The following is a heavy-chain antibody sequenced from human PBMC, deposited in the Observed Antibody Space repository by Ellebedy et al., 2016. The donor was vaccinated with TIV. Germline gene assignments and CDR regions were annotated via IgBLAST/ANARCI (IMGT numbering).Heavy chain of an antibody. J-gene: IGHJ6*02. V-gene: IGHV3-30*18. D-gene: IGHD6-6*01. CDR2: ISTNGREK. Sequence: GESLKISCAVSGFTLSTYGMHWVRQTPNKGLEWVAFISTNGREKYYIDSVKGRFIISRDISKNTLYLQMNSLRVDDTAVYYCAEEGGSSRGASGMDVWGQGTAVVVSS. CDR3: AEEGGSSRGASGMDV. CDR1: GFTLSTYG.